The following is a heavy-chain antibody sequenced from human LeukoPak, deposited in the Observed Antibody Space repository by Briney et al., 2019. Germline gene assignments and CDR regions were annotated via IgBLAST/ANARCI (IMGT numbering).Heavy chain of an antibody. CDR2: IYYSGST. CDR3: ARSYYDFWSGSPNWFDP. D-gene: IGHD3-3*01. V-gene: IGHV4-39*01. Sequence: PSETLSLTCTVSGGSISSSSYYWGWIRQPPGKGREWIGSIYYSGSTYYNPSLKSRVTISVDTSKNQYSLKLSSVTAADTDVYYCARSYYDFWSGSPNWFDPWGQGTLVTVSS. J-gene: IGHJ5*02. CDR1: GGSISSSSYY.